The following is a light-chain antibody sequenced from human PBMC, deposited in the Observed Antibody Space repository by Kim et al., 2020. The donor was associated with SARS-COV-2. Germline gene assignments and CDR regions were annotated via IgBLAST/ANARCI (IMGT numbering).Light chain of an antibody. V-gene: IGLV2-11*01. CDR2: DVS. CDR1: SSDVGGYNY. J-gene: IGLJ2*01. CDR3: CSYAGSYTGVV. Sequence: QSALTQPRSVSGSPGQSVTISCTGTSSDVGGYNYVPWYQQHPGKAPKLMIYDVSKRPSGVPDRFSGSKSGNTASLTISGLQAEDEADYYCCSYAGSYTGVVFGGGTQLTVL.